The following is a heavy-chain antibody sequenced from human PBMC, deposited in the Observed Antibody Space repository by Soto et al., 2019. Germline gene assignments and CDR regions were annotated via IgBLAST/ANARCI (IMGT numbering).Heavy chain of an antibody. Sequence: QVQLQESGPGLVKPSQTLSLTGTVSGGSISSGDYKWSWIRQPPGKGLEWIGYIYYSGYNYNNPSLKSRGTMSVDTSKNLFSLKLRSVTAADTDVYYCARIDNYVHFEDWGQGTLVTVSS. CDR2: IYYSGYN. J-gene: IGHJ4*02. V-gene: IGHV4-30-4*01. CDR3: ARIDNYVHFED. CDR1: GGSISSGDYK. D-gene: IGHD4-4*01.